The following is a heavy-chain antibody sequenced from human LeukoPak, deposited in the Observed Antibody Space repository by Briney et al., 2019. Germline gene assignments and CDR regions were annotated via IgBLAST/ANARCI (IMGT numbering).Heavy chain of an antibody. CDR1: GFTFSSYW. CDR2: INSDGSST. V-gene: IGHV3-74*01. J-gene: IGHJ4*02. Sequence: GGSLRLSCAASGFTFSSYWMHWVRQAPGKGLVWVSRINSDGSSTSYADSVKGRFPISRDNAKNTLYLQMNSLRAEDTAVYYCARATTVTTYLDYWGQGTLVTVSS. CDR3: ARATTVTTYLDY. D-gene: IGHD4-17*01.